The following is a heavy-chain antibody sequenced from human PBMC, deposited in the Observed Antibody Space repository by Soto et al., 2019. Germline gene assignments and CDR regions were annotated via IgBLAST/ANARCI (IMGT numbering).Heavy chain of an antibody. CDR1: GFTFSSYA. V-gene: IGHV3-30-3*01. CDR3: ARDPAMIVVVYYFDY. D-gene: IGHD3-22*01. J-gene: IGHJ4*02. Sequence: GGSLRLPCAASGFTFSSYAMHWVRQAPGKGLEWVAVISYDGSNKYYADSVKGRFTISRDNSKNTLYLQMNSLRAEDTAVYYCARDPAMIVVVYYFDYWGQGTLVTVSS. CDR2: ISYDGSNK.